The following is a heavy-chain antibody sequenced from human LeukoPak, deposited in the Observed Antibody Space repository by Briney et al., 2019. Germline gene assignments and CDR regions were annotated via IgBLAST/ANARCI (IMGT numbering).Heavy chain of an antibody. CDR3: AKDPSNGSGSNFDY. Sequence: PGRSLRLSCAASGFTFSSYGMHWVRQAPGKGLEWVAVIWYDGSNKYYADSVEGRFTISRDNSKNTLYLQMNSLRAEDTAVYYCAKDPSNGSGSNFDYWGQGTLVAVSS. CDR2: IWYDGSNK. J-gene: IGHJ4*02. D-gene: IGHD3-10*01. V-gene: IGHV3-33*06. CDR1: GFTFSSYG.